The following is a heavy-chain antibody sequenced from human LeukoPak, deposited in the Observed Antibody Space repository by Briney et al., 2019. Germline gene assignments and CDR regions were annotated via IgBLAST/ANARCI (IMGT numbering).Heavy chain of an antibody. J-gene: IGHJ4*02. Sequence: GGSLRLSCAVSGFTFRGYSMNWVRQAPGKGLEWVSTISFTGDNAFYADSVKGRFTISRDRSKNTLYLQMNTLRVEDTAVYYCAKGRHPIDFWSGFMTVFDYWGQGTLVTVSS. D-gene: IGHD3-3*01. V-gene: IGHV3-23*01. CDR2: ISFTGDNA. CDR1: GFTFRGYS. CDR3: AKGRHPIDFWSGFMTVFDY.